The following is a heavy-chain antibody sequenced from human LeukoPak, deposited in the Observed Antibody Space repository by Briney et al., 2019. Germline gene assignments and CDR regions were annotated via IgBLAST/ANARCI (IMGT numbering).Heavy chain of an antibody. D-gene: IGHD3-10*01. CDR3: TKDFRGSGYFFDY. J-gene: IGHJ4*02. V-gene: IGHV3-23*01. CDR1: GVTFNNHA. Sequence: GGSLRLSCVVSGVTFNNHAMSWVRQAPGKGLEWVSAISGSGDNTFYAGSVRGRFTISRDNSKNTLYLQMDSLRAEDTAIYYCTKDFRGSGYFFDYWGQGTPVTVSS. CDR2: ISGSGDNT.